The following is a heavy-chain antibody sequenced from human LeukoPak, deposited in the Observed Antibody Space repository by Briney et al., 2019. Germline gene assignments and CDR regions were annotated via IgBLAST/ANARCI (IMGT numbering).Heavy chain of an antibody. CDR1: GFTFSDYY. CDR2: ISSSGSTI. V-gene: IGHV3-11*04. D-gene: IGHD1-26*01. J-gene: IGHJ3*02. CDR3: ASTLSSLLGDAFDI. Sequence: GGSLRLSCAASGFTFSDYYMSWIRQAPGKGLEWVSYISSSGSTIYYADSVKGRFTISRDNAKNSLYLQMNSLRAEDTAVYYCASTLSSLLGDAFDIWGQGTMVTVSS.